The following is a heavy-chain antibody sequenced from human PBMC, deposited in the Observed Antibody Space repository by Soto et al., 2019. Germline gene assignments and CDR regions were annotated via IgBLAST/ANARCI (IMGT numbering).Heavy chain of an antibody. CDR1: GFSLSSSGVG. CDR3: ARLVVAGSTYYFDS. D-gene: IGHD2-15*01. CDR2: IYWDDDK. V-gene: IGHV2-5*02. Sequence: QITLKESGPTLVKPTQTLTLTCTFSGFSLSSSGVGVGWIRQPPGKALEWLTFIYWDDDKRYSPSLKTRLTITNDTSKNQVVLTLTNMDPVDTATYYCARLVVAGSTYYFDSWGQGTLLTVSS. J-gene: IGHJ4*02.